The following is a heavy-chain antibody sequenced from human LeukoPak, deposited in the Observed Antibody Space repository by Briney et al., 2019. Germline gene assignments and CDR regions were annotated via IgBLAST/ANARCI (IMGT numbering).Heavy chain of an antibody. CDR1: GFIVNTNY. CDR2: AYSGGST. J-gene: IGHJ4*02. D-gene: IGHD3-22*01. Sequence: GGSLRLSCAASGFIVNTNYISWVRQAPGKGLEWVSVAYSGGSTYYADSVKGRFTISRDNSKNTLNLQMNSLRVEDTAVYYCASGAGGYYYDTNGPGVYWGQGTLVTVSS. CDR3: ASGAGGYYYDTNGPGVY. V-gene: IGHV3-66*02.